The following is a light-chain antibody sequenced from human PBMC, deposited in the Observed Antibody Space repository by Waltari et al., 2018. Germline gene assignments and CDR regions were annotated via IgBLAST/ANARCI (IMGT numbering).Light chain of an antibody. CDR2: GAS. J-gene: IGKJ1*01. V-gene: IGKV3-20*01. CDR3: QHYLRLPAT. CDR1: QSVTRT. Sequence: EIVLTQSPGTLSLSPGERATLSCRASQSVTRTLAWYQKKPGQAPRLLIYGASNRATGIPDRFSGSGSGTDFSLTISRLEPEDFAVYYCQHYLRLPATFGQGTKVEIK.